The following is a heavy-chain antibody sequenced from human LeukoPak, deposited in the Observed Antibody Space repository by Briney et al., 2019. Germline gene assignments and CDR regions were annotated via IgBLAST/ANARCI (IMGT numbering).Heavy chain of an antibody. CDR1: GFTFSSYW. J-gene: IGHJ1*01. CDR3: ARDSSGYYGYFQH. CDR2: INSDETNT. D-gene: IGHD3-22*01. Sequence: GGSLRLSCAASGFTFSSYWMHWVRQAPGKGLVWVSRINSDETNTKYADSVKGRFTISRDNARNTLYLQMNSLRAEDTAVYYCARDSSGYYGYFQHWGQGTLVTVSS. V-gene: IGHV3-74*01.